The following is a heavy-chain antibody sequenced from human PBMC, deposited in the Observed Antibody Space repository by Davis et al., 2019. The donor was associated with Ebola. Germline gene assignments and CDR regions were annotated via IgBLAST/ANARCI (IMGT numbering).Heavy chain of an antibody. CDR2: IYYSGST. Sequence: MPSETLSLTCAVYGGSFSDYYWSWIRQPPGKGLEWIGYIYYSGSTYYNPSLKSRVTISVDTSKNQFSLKLSSVTAADTAVYYCARHGSRVLTGYYSPRFDYWGQGTLVTVSS. J-gene: IGHJ4*02. D-gene: IGHD3-9*01. V-gene: IGHV4-34*01. CDR3: ARHGSRVLTGYYSPRFDY. CDR1: GGSFSDYY.